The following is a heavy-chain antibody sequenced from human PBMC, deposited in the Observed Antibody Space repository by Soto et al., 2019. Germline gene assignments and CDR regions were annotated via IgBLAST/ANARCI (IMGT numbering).Heavy chain of an antibody. CDR2: IYYSGST. J-gene: IGHJ4*02. Sequence: SETLSLTCAVSGGSISSSNWWSWIRQHPGKGLEWIGYIYYSGSTYYSPSLKSRVTISVDTSKNQFSLKLSSVTAADTAVYYCSYYYGSGRLPTDYWGQGTLVTVSS. CDR1: GGSISSSNW. D-gene: IGHD3-10*01. V-gene: IGHV4-31*06. CDR3: SYYYGSGRLPTDY.